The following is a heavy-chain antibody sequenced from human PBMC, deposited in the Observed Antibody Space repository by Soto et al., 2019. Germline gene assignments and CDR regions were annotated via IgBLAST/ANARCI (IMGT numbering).Heavy chain of an antibody. V-gene: IGHV3-7*01. CDR2: IKQDGSEK. CDR3: ASGLWTFEH. J-gene: IGHJ1*01. Sequence: EVQLVESGGGLVQPGGSLRLSCAVSGFTFSNYWMSWVRQAPGKGLEWVANIKQDGSEKYYVDSVKGRFTISRDNAKNSLYLQMNSLGAEDTAVYFCASGLWTFEHWGQGTVVTVSS. CDR1: GFTFSNYW. D-gene: IGHD3-10*01.